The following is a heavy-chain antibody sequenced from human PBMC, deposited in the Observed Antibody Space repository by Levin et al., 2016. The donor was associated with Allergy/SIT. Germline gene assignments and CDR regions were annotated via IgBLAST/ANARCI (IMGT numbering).Heavy chain of an antibody. V-gene: IGHV4-34*01. CDR3: AVISGLDMDV. CDR2: INHSGST. Sequence: WIRQPPGKGLEWIGEINHSGSTNYNPSLKSRVTISVDTSKNQFSLKLSSVTAADTAVYYCAVISGLDMDVWGQGTTVTVSS. J-gene: IGHJ6*02. D-gene: IGHD6-19*01.